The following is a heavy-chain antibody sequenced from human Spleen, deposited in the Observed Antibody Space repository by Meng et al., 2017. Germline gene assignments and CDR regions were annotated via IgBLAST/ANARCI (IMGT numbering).Heavy chain of an antibody. Sequence: QVQLVQFGAGVKKPGASVKLSCRASGYTFTDAYVHWGRQAPGQGLEWMGRIIPSSGDANSAQKFLGRVTLTWDTSISTAYMELSSLRSDDTAIYYCARDGGNYDFDYWGQGTLVTVSS. D-gene: IGHD1-7*01. J-gene: IGHJ4*02. CDR3: ARDGGNYDFDY. V-gene: IGHV1-2*06. CDR2: IIPSSGDA. CDR1: GYTFTDAY.